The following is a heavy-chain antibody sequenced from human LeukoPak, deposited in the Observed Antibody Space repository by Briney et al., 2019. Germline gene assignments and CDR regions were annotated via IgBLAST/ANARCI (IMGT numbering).Heavy chain of an antibody. J-gene: IGHJ1*01. CDR2: ISGSGGST. CDR3: AKAPYSSGWYGEYFQH. V-gene: IGHV3-23*01. CDR1: GFTFSSYA. D-gene: IGHD6-19*01. Sequence: GGSLRLSCAASGFTFSSYAVSWVRQAPGKGLEWVSAISGSGGSTYYADSVKGRFTISRDNSKNTLYLQMNSLRAEDTAVYYCAKAPYSSGWYGEYFQHWGQGTLVTVSS.